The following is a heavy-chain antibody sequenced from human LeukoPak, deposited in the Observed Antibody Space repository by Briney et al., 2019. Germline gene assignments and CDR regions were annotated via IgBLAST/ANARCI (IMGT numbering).Heavy chain of an antibody. CDR3: AGGVDIVVRNWFDP. CDR2: INPNSGGT. V-gene: IGHV1-2*06. Sequence: ASVKVSCKASGYTFTGYYMHWVRQAPGQGLEWMGRINPNSGGTNYAQKFQGRVTMTRDTSISTAYMELSRLRSDDTAVYYCAGGVDIVVRNWFDPRGQGTLVTVSS. D-gene: IGHD2-2*03. CDR1: GYTFTGYY. J-gene: IGHJ5*02.